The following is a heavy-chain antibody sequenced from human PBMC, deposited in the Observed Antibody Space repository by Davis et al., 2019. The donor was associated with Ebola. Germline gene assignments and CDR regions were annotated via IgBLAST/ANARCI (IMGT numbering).Heavy chain of an antibody. CDR1: GITVSNSY. D-gene: IGHD5-12*01. V-gene: IGHV3-66*01. J-gene: IGHJ4*02. CDR3: ARVAYSGGYTQGFDY. CDR2: IYSGGNT. Sequence: GESLKISCAASGITVSNSYMNWVRQAPGKGPEWVSVIYSGGNTYYADSVRGRFTISRDNSENTLYLQMNSLRAEDTAVYYCARVAYSGGYTQGFDYWGQGTLVTVSS.